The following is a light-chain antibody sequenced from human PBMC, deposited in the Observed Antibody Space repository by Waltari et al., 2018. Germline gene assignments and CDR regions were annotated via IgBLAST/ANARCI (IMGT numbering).Light chain of an antibody. J-gene: IGKJ1*01. CDR1: QRFRGT. V-gene: IGKV3-20*01. Sequence: EIVLTQSPGTLSLSPGETATLSCRASQRFRGTLAWYQQKPGQAPRLLIYGASIRATGIPDRFSGSGSGTDFSLTITRLEPEDFAVYYCQHYVRLPVTFGQGTRVEIK. CDR2: GAS. CDR3: QHYVRLPVT.